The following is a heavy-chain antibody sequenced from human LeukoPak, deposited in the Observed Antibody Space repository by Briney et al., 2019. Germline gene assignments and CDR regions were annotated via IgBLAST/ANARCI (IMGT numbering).Heavy chain of an antibody. Sequence: ASVKISCKASGYTFTGYYMHWVRQAPGQGLEWMGWINPNSGGTNYAQKFQGRVTMTRDTSISTAYMKLNRLRSDDTAVYYCARDLPSGSGWSYNWFDPWGQGTLVTVSS. D-gene: IGHD6-19*01. CDR1: GYTFTGYY. J-gene: IGHJ5*02. V-gene: IGHV1-2*02. CDR2: INPNSGGT. CDR3: ARDLPSGSGWSYNWFDP.